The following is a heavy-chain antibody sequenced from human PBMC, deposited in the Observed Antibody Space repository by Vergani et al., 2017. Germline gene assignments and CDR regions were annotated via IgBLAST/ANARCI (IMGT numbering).Heavy chain of an antibody. Sequence: QVQLVESGGGVVQPGRSLRLSCAASGFTFNQYGMHWVRQAPGKGLEWVAVTWYDGNNKQYADSVKGRFTISRDNSKSTMYLQMNSLRAEDTAVYYCAKETYYDYVWGSYRPGYYFDYWGQGTLVTVSS. J-gene: IGHJ4*02. CDR2: TWYDGNNK. CDR1: GFTFNQYG. CDR3: AKETYYDYVWGSYRPGYYFDY. V-gene: IGHV3-33*06. D-gene: IGHD3-16*02.